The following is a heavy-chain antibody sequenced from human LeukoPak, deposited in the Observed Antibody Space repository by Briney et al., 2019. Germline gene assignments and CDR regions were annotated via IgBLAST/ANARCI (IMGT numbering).Heavy chain of an antibody. J-gene: IGHJ4*02. CDR1: GFTFSSYW. D-gene: IGHD5-12*01. CDR3: AREESDGGYVFNYFDY. Sequence: GGSLRLSCAASGFTFSSYWMHWVRQAPGKGLVWVSRINSDGSSTSYADSVKGRFTISRDNAKNTLYLQMNSLRAEDTAVYYCAREESDGGYVFNYFDYWGQGTLVTVSS. V-gene: IGHV3-74*01. CDR2: INSDGSST.